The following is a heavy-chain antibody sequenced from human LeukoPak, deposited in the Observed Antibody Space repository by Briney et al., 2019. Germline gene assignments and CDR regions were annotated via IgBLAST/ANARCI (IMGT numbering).Heavy chain of an antibody. V-gene: IGHV3-74*01. CDR3: ARDRGGAIDY. D-gene: IGHD3-16*01. Sequence: GGSLRLSCAASGFTFSSYWMHWVRQAPGKGLEWVSGISWNSGSIGYADSVKGRFTISRDNSKNTLYLQMNSLRAEDTAVYYCARDRGGAIDYWGQGTLVTVSS. CDR2: ISWNSGSI. CDR1: GFTFSSYW. J-gene: IGHJ4*02.